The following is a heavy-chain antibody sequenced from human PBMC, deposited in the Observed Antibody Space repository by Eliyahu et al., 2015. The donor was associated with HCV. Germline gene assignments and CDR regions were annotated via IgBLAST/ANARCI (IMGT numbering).Heavy chain of an antibody. CDR2: IDPSXSYI. J-gene: IGHJ6*02. V-gene: IGHV5-10-1*03. CDR3: ARDVPVYSSSSVVSYYYYGMDV. D-gene: IGHD6-6*01. Sequence: EVQLVQSGAEVKKPGESLRISCKXSGYSFTSYWISXVRQVAGKGLXWMGRIDPSXSYINXSPSFQXHVTISADKSIRTAYLQWSSLQASDTAIYYCARDVPVYSSSSVVSYYYYGMDVWGQGTTVTVSS. CDR1: GYSFTSYW.